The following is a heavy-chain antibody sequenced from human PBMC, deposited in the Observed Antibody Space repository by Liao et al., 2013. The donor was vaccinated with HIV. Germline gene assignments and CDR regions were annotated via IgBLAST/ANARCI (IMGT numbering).Heavy chain of an antibody. CDR1: GGSFSSYY. CDR3: ATGPAPFDY. D-gene: IGHD1-14*01. Sequence: QVRLQQWGAGLLKPSETLSLTCAVYGGSFSSYYWTWIRESPGKGLEWIGDINHSGSSDCNPSLKSRVTISVDTSKNHFSLKLNSVTAADTALYYCATGPAPFDYWGQGTLVTVSS. J-gene: IGHJ4*02. V-gene: IGHV4-34*02. CDR2: INHSGSS.